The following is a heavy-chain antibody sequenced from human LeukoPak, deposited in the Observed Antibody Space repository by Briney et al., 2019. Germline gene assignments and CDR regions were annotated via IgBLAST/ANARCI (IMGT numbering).Heavy chain of an antibody. CDR2: ISSSGSTI. Sequence: PGGSLRLSCAASGFTFSSYSMNWVRQAPGKGLKWVSYISSSGSTIYYADSVKGRFTISRDNAKNSLYLQMNSLRAEDSAVYYCAELGITMIGGVWGKGTTVTISS. V-gene: IGHV3-48*04. CDR3: AELGITMIGGV. J-gene: IGHJ6*04. CDR1: GFTFSSYS. D-gene: IGHD3-10*02.